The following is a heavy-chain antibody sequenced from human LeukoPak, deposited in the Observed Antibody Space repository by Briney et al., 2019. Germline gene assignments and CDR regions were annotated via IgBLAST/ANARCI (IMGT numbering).Heavy chain of an antibody. J-gene: IGHJ3*02. CDR2: ISSSSSYI. D-gene: IGHD3-22*01. Sequence: GGSLRLSCAASGFTFSTYSMNWVRQAPGKGLEWVSSISSSSSYIYYADSVKGRFTISRDNAKNSLYLQMNSLRAEDTAVYYCARIVRGIVMPQNAFDIWGQGTMVTASS. V-gene: IGHV3-21*06. CDR3: ARIVRGIVMPQNAFDI. CDR1: GFTFSTYS.